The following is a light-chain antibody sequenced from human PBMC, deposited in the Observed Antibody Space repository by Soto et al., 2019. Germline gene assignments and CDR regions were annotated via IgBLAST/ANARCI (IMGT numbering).Light chain of an antibody. CDR3: QQSNNHPIS. Sequence: DNQLTQSPSSISASVGDRVTITCRASQAVNSWLAWFQQKPGMAPKLVIYDVSSLQSGVPSRFSGSGSWTEFTLTISSLQPEDFATDYCQQSNNHPISFGQGTRLEIK. CDR1: QAVNSW. J-gene: IGKJ5*01. CDR2: DVS. V-gene: IGKV1-12*01.